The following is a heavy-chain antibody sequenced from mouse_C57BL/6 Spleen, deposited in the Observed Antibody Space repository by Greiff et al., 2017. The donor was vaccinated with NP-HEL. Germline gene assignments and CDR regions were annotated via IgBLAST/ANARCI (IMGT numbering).Heavy chain of an antibody. Sequence: VQLQQPGAELVMPGASVKLSCKASGYTFTSYWMHWVKQRPGQGLEWIGEIDPSDSYTNYNQKFKGKSTLTVDKSSSTSYVQLNSLTSEDSAVYCCARSLDSSGDVWAMDYWGQGTSVTVSS. J-gene: IGHJ4*01. CDR3: ARSLDSSGDVWAMDY. CDR1: GYTFTSYW. D-gene: IGHD3-2*02. CDR2: IDPSDSYT. V-gene: IGHV1-69*01.